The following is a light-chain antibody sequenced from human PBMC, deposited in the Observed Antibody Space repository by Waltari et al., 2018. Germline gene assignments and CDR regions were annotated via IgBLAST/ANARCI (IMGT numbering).Light chain of an antibody. CDR3: MQALQVPPT. V-gene: IGKV2-28*01. J-gene: IGKJ4*01. CDR1: QSLLHSNGYNF. CDR2: SGS. Sequence: DIVMTQSPLSLPVTPGEPASISCRSSQSLLHSNGYNFLDWYLQKPGQSPHPIIYSGSIRASGVPDRLSGSGSGTDFTLKISRVEAEDVGVYYCMQALQVPPTFGGGT.